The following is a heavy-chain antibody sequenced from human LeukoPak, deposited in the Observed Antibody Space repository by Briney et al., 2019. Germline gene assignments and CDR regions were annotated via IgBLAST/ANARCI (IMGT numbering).Heavy chain of an antibody. CDR1: GFTFSGYD. J-gene: IGHJ6*03. CDR2: ISYDGYNK. V-gene: IGHV3-30*01. D-gene: IGHD3-22*01. Sequence: GGSLRLSCAASGFTFSGYDVHWVRQAPGKGLQWVAAISYDGYNKYYADSLKGRFTIYRENSKNTLWLQMNSLRAEDTAVYYCARGGMYDSYYFFYMDVWGKGTTVTVSS. CDR3: ARGGMYDSYYFFYMDV.